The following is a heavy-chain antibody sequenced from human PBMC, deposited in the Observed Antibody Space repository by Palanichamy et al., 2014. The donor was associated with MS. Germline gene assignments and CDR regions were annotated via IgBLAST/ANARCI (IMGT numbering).Heavy chain of an antibody. CDR3: ARASSDYYDSSGYYYG. CDR1: GYTFTSYG. CDR2: ISAYNGNT. V-gene: IGHV1-18*01. D-gene: IGHD3-22*01. Sequence: AEYMEPGASVKVSCKASGYTFTSYGISWVRQAPGQGLEWMGWISAYNGNTNYAQKLQGRVTMTTDTSTSTAYMELRSLRSDDTAVYYCARASSDYYDSSGYYYGWGQGTLVTVSS. J-gene: IGHJ4*02.